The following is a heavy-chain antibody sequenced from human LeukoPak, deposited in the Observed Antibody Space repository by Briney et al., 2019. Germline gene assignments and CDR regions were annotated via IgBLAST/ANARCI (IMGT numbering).Heavy chain of an antibody. J-gene: IGHJ4*02. D-gene: IGHD3-10*01. CDR2: IKSKTDGGTT. CDR3: TTGTYYYAGNDY. Sequence: GGSLRLSCAASGFTFSNAWMSWVRQAPGKGLEWVGRIKSKTDGGTTDYAAPVKGRFTISRDGSKNTLYLQMNSLKTEDTAVYYCTTGTYYYAGNDYWGQGTLVTVSS. CDR1: GFTFSNAW. V-gene: IGHV3-15*01.